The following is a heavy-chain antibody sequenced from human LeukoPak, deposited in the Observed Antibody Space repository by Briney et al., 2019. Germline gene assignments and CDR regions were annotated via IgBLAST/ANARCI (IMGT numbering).Heavy chain of an antibody. D-gene: IGHD4-23*01. CDR3: ARRYGGDFDY. V-gene: IGHV5-51*01. J-gene: IGHJ4*02. CDR1: GYNFAIYW. CDR2: IYPSDSDT. Sequence: GESLKTSCKGSGYNFAIYWIGWVRQMPGKGLEWMGIIYPSDSDTRYSPSFQGQVTISADKSINTAYLQWSSLKASDTAMYYCARRYGGDFDYWGQGTPVTVSS.